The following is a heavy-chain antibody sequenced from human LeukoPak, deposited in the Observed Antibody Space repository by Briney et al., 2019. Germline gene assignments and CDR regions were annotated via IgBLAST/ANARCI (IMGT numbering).Heavy chain of an antibody. J-gene: IGHJ4*02. V-gene: IGHV4-59*06. D-gene: IGHD1-26*01. CDR2: IYYSGST. CDR3: ASSDGSYSAH. CDR1: GGSISSSY. Sequence: SETLSLTCTVSGGSISSSYWSWIRQPPGKGLEWIGYIYYSGSTYYNPSLKSRVTISVDTSKNQFSLKLSSVTAADTAVYYCASSDGSYSAHWGQGTLVTVSS.